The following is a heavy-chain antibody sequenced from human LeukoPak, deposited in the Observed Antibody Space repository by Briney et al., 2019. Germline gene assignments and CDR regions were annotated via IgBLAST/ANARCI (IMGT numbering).Heavy chain of an antibody. CDR2: ISGSGGST. J-gene: IGHJ6*02. D-gene: IGHD2-15*01. Sequence: GGSLRLSCAASGFTFSSYAMSWVRQAPGKGLEWVSAISGSGGSTYYADSVKGRFTISGDNSKNTLYLQMNSLRAEDTAVYYCAKAPEVYCSGGSCYSRSSYYYYGMDVWGQGTTVTVSS. CDR3: AKAPEVYCSGGSCYSRSSYYYYGMDV. CDR1: GFTFSSYA. V-gene: IGHV3-23*01.